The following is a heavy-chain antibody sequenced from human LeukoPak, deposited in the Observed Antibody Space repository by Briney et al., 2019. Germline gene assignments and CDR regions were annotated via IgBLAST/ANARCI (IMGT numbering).Heavy chain of an antibody. CDR3: AKDQPRAYFDS. V-gene: IGHV3-30*02. D-gene: IGHD2-2*01. CDR1: GFTFSSHG. Sequence: GGSLRLSCAASGFTFSSHGMHWVCQAPGKGLEWVAFVRSDGTTKYYTDSVKGRFTISRDNSKNTMYLQMNSLRAEDTAVYYCAKDQPRAYFDSWGQGTLVTVSS. J-gene: IGHJ4*02. CDR2: VRSDGTTK.